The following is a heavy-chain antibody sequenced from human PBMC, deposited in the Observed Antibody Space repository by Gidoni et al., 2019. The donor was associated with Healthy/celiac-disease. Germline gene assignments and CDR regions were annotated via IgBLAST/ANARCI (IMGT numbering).Heavy chain of an antibody. D-gene: IGHD2-8*02. CDR3: TRPVGEAASWWSDY. V-gene: IGHV3-73*02. CDR2: IRSKANSYAT. Sequence: EVQLVDSGGGLVQPGGSLQLSCAASGFTFSGSAMHWVRQASGKGLEWVGRIRSKANSYATAYAASVKGRFTISRDDSKNTAYLQMNSLKTEDTAVYYCTRPVGEAASWWSDYWGQGTLVTVSS. J-gene: IGHJ4*02. CDR1: GFTFSGSA.